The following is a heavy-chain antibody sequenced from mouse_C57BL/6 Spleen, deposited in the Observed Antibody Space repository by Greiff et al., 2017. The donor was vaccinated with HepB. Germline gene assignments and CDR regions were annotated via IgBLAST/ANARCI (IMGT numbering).Heavy chain of an antibody. J-gene: IGHJ2*01. CDR1: GYTFTDYY. V-gene: IGHV1-26*01. D-gene: IGHD2-3*01. CDR3: ASIYDGYLDY. CDR2: INPNNGGT. Sequence: EVQLQQSGPELVKPGASVKISCKASGYTFTDYYMNWVKQSHGKSLEWIGDINPNNGGTSYNQKFKGKATLTVDKSSSTAYMELRSLTSEDSAVYYCASIYDGYLDYWGQSTTLTVSS.